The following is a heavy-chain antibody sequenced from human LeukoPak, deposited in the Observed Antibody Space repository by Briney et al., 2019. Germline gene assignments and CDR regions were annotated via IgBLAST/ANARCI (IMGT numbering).Heavy chain of an antibody. J-gene: IGHJ6*02. CDR3: ARDMETSSRAWLYGTDV. CDR1: GFTVRSNY. D-gene: IGHD1-1*01. Sequence: GGSLRLSCAASGFTVRSNYWSWVRQAPGKGLEWVSSISSSSSYIYYADSVKGRFTISRDNAKNSLYLQMNSLRAEDTSVYYCARDMETSSRAWLYGTDVWSQPSTVTVSS. CDR2: ISSSSSYI. V-gene: IGHV3-21*01.